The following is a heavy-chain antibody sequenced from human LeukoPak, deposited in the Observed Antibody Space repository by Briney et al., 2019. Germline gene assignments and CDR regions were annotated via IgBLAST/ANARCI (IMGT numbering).Heavy chain of an antibody. CDR1: GGSISSGFYY. CDR3: ASTDRNGGAFDI. Sequence: SETLTLTCTVFGGSISSGFYYWSWIRHSAGKGLEWIGRIYSSGSTNYNPSLKSRVTISLDTSKNQFSLNLRSVTAADTAAYYCASTDRNGGAFDIWGQGTVVTVSS. D-gene: IGHD2-8*01. J-gene: IGHJ3*02. CDR2: IYSSGST. V-gene: IGHV4-61*02.